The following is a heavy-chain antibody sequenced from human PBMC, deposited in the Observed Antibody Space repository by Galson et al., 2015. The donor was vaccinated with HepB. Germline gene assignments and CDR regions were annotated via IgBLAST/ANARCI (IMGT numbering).Heavy chain of an antibody. D-gene: IGHD1-26*01. CDR3: VKIDDVGATDFRN. V-gene: IGHV3-23*01. CDR1: GFTFGRYG. CDR2: ITGNGAIT. Sequence: SLRLSCAASGFTFGRYGMSWVRQAPGKGLEWVSTITGNGAITCYANSVKGRFTISRDNSKNTLYLQMNSLRAEDTAVYYCVKIDDVGATDFRNWGQGTLVIVAS. J-gene: IGHJ4*02.